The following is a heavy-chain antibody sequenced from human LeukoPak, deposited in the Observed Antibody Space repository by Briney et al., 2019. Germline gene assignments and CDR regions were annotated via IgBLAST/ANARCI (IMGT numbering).Heavy chain of an antibody. D-gene: IGHD3-9*01. V-gene: IGHV3-23*01. CDR1: GFTFSSSA. Sequence: GGSLRLSCAASGFTFSSSAMSWVRQVPGKGLEWVSGISASGGSTNYADSVRGRFTISRDNSKNTLYLQMNSLRAEDTAVYYCAKGDNDILTGYYNSFDYWGQGTLVTVS. CDR2: ISASGGST. J-gene: IGHJ4*02. CDR3: AKGDNDILTGYYNSFDY.